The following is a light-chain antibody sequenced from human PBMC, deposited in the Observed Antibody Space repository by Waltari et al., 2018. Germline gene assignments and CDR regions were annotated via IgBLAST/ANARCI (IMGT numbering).Light chain of an antibody. V-gene: IGKV1-12*01. J-gene: IGKJ1*01. CDR2: AAS. CDR1: QGISNW. CDR3: QQGNSFPPT. Sequence: DIQMTQSPSPVSASVGDRLIITCRASQGISNWLAWYQQKPGKGPKLLIYAASVLQTGVPSRFSGSGSGTDFTLTISNLQPEDFATYFCQQGNSFPPTFGQGTKVEVK.